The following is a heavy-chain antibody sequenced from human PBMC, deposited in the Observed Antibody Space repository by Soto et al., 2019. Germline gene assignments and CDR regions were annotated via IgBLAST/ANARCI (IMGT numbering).Heavy chain of an antibody. CDR1: GGSISSYY. D-gene: IGHD6-19*01. CDR3: ARHGGGSAWYGTWFDP. CDR2: IYYSGST. V-gene: IGHV4-59*01. J-gene: IGHJ5*02. Sequence: QVQLQESGPGLVKPSETLSLTCTVSGGSISSYYWSWIRQPPGKGLEWIGYIYYSGSTNYNPSLMSLVTISVDTSKHQFSLKLSSVTAADTALYYCARHGGGSAWYGTWFDPWGQGTLVTVSS.